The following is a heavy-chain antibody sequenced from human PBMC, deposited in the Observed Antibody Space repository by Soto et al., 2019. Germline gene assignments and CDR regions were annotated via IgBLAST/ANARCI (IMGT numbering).Heavy chain of an antibody. Sequence: QVQLQESGPGLVKPSETLSLTCTVSGGSIRSYYWSWIRQPPGKGLEWIGYIYYSGSTNYNPSLKSRATRSVDTSTNQFSLKLSSVTAADTAVYYCARNYGHAFDIWGQGTMVTVSS. CDR3: ARNYGHAFDI. J-gene: IGHJ3*02. CDR2: IYYSGST. CDR1: GGSIRSYY. V-gene: IGHV4-59*01. D-gene: IGHD1-7*01.